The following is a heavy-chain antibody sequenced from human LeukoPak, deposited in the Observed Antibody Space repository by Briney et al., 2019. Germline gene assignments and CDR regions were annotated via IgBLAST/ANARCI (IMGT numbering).Heavy chain of an antibody. V-gene: IGHV3-7*01. Sequence: GGSLRLSCAASGFTFSSYWMSWVRQAPGKGLEWVANIKQDGSEKYYVDSVKGRFTISRDNAKNSLYLQMNSLRAEDTAVYYRARDLNQDTADFDYWGQGTLVTVSS. CDR1: GFTFSSYW. CDR3: ARDLNQDTADFDY. J-gene: IGHJ4*02. CDR2: IKQDGSEK. D-gene: IGHD5-18*01.